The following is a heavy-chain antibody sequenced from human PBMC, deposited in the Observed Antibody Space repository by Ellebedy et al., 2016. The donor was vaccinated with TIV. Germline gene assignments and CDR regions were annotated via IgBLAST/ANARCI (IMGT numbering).Heavy chain of an antibody. Sequence: PGGSLRLSCAASEFTFSSFAMSWVRQAPGKGLEWVSTVSGRGGSTYYADSVKGRFTISRDNSKNTLYLQMNSLRAEDTAVYYCARVYDNIDYWGQGTLVTVSS. CDR2: VSGRGGST. CDR3: ARVYDNIDY. CDR1: EFTFSSFA. J-gene: IGHJ4*02. D-gene: IGHD3-22*01. V-gene: IGHV3-23*01.